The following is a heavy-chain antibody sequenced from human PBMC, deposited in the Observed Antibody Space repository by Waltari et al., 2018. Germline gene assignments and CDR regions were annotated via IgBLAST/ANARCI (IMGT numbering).Heavy chain of an antibody. J-gene: IGHJ4*02. CDR2: ILHDGSNK. D-gene: IGHD1-1*01. CDR1: GFTFSTSA. CDR3: ARDRQSGGFRYDY. Sequence: QVQLVESGGGVVQPGRSLRLSCAASGFTFSTSALHWVRQAPGKGLEWVAVILHDGSNKYYADSGKGRFTISRDNSKNTLYLQMNSLRAEDTATYFCARDRQSGGFRYDYWGQGTLVTVSS. V-gene: IGHV3-30*01.